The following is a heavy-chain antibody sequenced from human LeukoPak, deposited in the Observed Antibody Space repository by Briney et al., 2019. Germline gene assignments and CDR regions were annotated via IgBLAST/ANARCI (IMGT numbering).Heavy chain of an antibody. Sequence: GASVKVSCKASGYTFTSYGISWVRQAPGQGLEWMGWISAYNGNTNYAQKFQGRVTMTRDTSISTAYMELSRLRSDDTAVYYCARSRDFWSGSFIDYWGQGTLVTVSS. V-gene: IGHV1-18*01. J-gene: IGHJ4*02. D-gene: IGHD3-3*01. CDR3: ARSRDFWSGSFIDY. CDR1: GYTFTSYG. CDR2: ISAYNGNT.